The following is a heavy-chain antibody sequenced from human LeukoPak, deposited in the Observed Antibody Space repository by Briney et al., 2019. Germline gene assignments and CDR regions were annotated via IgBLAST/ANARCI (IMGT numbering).Heavy chain of an antibody. CDR3: ARESPSGSDAFDF. Sequence: GGSLRLSCAASGFTFSDYWMHWVRQAPGKGLVWVARINNDGSSTTNADSVKGRFTFSRDNAKNTLYLQMNSLKAEDTAVYYCARESPSGSDAFDFWGQGTMVTVSS. V-gene: IGHV3-74*03. J-gene: IGHJ3*01. CDR1: GFTFSDYW. CDR2: INNDGSST. D-gene: IGHD3-22*01.